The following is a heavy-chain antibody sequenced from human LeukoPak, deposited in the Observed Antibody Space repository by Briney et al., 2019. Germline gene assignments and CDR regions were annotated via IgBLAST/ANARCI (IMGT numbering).Heavy chain of an antibody. CDR3: ARGAYCSSTSCRLDY. CDR1: GGTFSSYA. D-gene: IGHD2-2*01. J-gene: IGHJ4*02. V-gene: IGHV1-69*04. Sequence: SVKVSCKASGGTFSSYAISWVRQAPGQGLEWMGRIIPIFGIANYAQKFQGRVAITADKSTSTAYMELSSLRSEDTAVYYCARGAYCSSTSCRLDYWGQGTLVTVSS. CDR2: IIPIFGIA.